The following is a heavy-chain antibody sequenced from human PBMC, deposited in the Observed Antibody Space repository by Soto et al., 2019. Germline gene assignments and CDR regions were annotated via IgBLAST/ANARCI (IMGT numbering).Heavy chain of an antibody. J-gene: IGHJ6*02. CDR1: GYTFTSYG. D-gene: IGHD2-2*02. Sequence: RASVKVSCKASGYTFTSYGISWVRQAPGQGLEWMGWISAYNGNTNYAQKLQGRVTMTTDTSTSTAYMELRSLRSDDTAVYYCARGGEYCSSTSCYTSANGMDVWGQGTTVTVSS. V-gene: IGHV1-18*01. CDR2: ISAYNGNT. CDR3: ARGGEYCSSTSCYTSANGMDV.